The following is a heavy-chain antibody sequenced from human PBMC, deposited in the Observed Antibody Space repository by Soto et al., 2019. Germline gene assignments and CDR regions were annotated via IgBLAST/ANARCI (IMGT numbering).Heavy chain of an antibody. V-gene: IGHV5-51*01. D-gene: IGHD3-22*01. CDR3: ARRVSSAWTLFDY. Sequence: PGESLKISCKGSGYSFTSYWIGWVRQIPGKGLEWMGIIYPGDSDTRYSPSFQGQVTISADKSISTAYLQWSSLKASDTAMYYCARRVSSAWTLFDYWGQGTLVTVSS. CDR1: GYSFTSYW. CDR2: IYPGDSDT. J-gene: IGHJ4*02.